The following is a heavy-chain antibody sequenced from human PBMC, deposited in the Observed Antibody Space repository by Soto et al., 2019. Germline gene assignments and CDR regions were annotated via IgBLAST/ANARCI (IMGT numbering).Heavy chain of an antibody. V-gene: IGHV4-59*01. CDR2: IYYSGST. CDR1: GGSISSYY. CDR3: ARASFGDYDILTGYYKDYYYYMDV. J-gene: IGHJ6*03. D-gene: IGHD3-9*01. Sequence: SETLSLTCTVSGGSISSYYWSWIRQPPGKGLEWIGYIYYSGSTNYNPSLKSRVTISVDTSKNQFSLKLSSVTAADTAVYYCARASFGDYDILTGYYKDYYYYMDVWGKGTTVNVSS.